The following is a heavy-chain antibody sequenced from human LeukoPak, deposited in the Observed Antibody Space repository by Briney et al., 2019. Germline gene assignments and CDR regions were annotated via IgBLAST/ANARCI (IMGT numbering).Heavy chain of an antibody. V-gene: IGHV3-7*01. Sequence: PGGSLRLSCAASGFTFDDYGMSWVRQAPGKGLEWVANIKQDGSEKDYVDSVKGRFTISRDNAKNSLYLQMNSLTAEDTAVYYCARESFAARWDWGQGTLVTVSS. CDR3: ARESFAARWD. CDR1: GFTFDDYG. D-gene: IGHD6-6*01. CDR2: IKQDGSEK. J-gene: IGHJ4*02.